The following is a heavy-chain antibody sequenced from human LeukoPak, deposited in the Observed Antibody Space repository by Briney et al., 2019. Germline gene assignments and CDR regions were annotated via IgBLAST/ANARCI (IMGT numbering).Heavy chain of an antibody. J-gene: IGHJ4*02. CDR3: ARVVLGYSYGPLDY. V-gene: IGHV4-59*01. CDR1: GGSISSYY. D-gene: IGHD5-18*01. CDR2: IYYSGST. Sequence: SETLSLTCTVSGGSISSYYWSWIRQPPGKGLEWIGYIYYSGSTNYNPSLKSRVTISVDTSKNQFSLKLGSVTAADTAVYYCARVVLGYSYGPLDYWGQGTLVTVSS.